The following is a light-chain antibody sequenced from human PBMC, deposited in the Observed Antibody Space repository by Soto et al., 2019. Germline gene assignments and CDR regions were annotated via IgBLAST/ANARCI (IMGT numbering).Light chain of an antibody. V-gene: IGLV2-14*01. CDR3: SSYTRSSTLVI. Sequence: QSALTQPASVSGSPGQSITISCTGTSGDVGGYNYVFWYQHHPGKAPKLMIYEVNNRPSGVSDRFSGSKSGNTASLSISGLQAEDEAYYYCSSYTRSSTLVIFGGGTQLTVL. CDR2: EVN. CDR1: SGDVGGYNY. J-gene: IGLJ2*01.